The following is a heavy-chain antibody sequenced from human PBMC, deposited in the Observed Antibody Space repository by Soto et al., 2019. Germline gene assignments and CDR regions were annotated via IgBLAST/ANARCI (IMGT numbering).Heavy chain of an antibody. J-gene: IGHJ6*02. V-gene: IGHV3-30-3*01. CDR3: ARAGLIYCSGGSCYFPVNSYYGMDV. CDR1: GFTFNNYA. D-gene: IGHD2-15*01. CDR2: ISYDGSNK. Sequence: GGSLRLSCAASGFTFNNYAMHWFGQAPGKGLEWVAVISYDGSNKYYADSVKGRFTISRDSSKNTLYLQMNSLRAEDTAVYYCARAGLIYCSGGSCYFPVNSYYGMDVWGQGTTVTVSS.